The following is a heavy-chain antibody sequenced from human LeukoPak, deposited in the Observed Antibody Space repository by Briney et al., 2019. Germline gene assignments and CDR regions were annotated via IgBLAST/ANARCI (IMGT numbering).Heavy chain of an antibody. Sequence: GGSPRLSCAASGFTSTDYYMSWIRPAPGEGLEWISYISISGTTIYSADSVKGRFTISRDNARNSLYLQMNSLRAEDTAVYYCARVAVNYYGSGTYDDYWGQGTLVTVSS. CDR3: ARVAVNYYGSGTYDDY. J-gene: IGHJ4*02. CDR2: ISISGTTI. CDR1: GFTSTDYY. V-gene: IGHV3-11*01. D-gene: IGHD3-10*01.